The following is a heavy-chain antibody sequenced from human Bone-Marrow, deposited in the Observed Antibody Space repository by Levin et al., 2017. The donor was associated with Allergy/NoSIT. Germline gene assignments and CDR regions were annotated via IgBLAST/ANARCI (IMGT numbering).Heavy chain of an antibody. CDR2: INWNGGSS. V-gene: IGHV3-20*04. J-gene: IGHJ4*02. CDR3: VRVSNYIWGTYRSNFDF. D-gene: IGHD3-16*02. Sequence: GESLKISCEASGFTFNDYGFNWVRQVPGKGLEWVSGINWNGGSSGYADSVKGRFTIARDTAKNSLYLQLNNLRAEDTALYYCVRVSNYIWGTYRSNFDFWGQGTLVTVSS. CDR1: GFTFNDYG.